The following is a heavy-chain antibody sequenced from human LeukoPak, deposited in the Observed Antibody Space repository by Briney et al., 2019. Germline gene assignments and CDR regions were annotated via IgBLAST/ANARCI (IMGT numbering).Heavy chain of an antibody. J-gene: IGHJ4*02. Sequence: SETLSLTCTVSGGSISSYYWSWIRQPPGKGLEWIGSIYHSGSTYYNPSLKSRVTISVDTSKNQFSLKLSSVTAADTAVYYCASARYYYDSSGYPYYFDYWGQGTLVTVSS. CDR2: IYHSGST. V-gene: IGHV4-59*08. CDR1: GGSISSYY. CDR3: ASARYYYDSSGYPYYFDY. D-gene: IGHD3-22*01.